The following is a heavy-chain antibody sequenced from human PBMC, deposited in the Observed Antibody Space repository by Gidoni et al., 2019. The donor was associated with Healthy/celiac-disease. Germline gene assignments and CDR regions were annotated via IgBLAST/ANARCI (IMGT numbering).Heavy chain of an antibody. V-gene: IGHV4-38-2*01. CDR1: GYSISSGYP. Sequence: QVQLQESGPGLVTPSETLSLTCAVSGYSISSGYPWGWIRQPPGKGLEWIGSIYHSGSTYYNPSLKSRVTISVDTSKNQFSLKLSSVTAADTAVYYCARVYCSGGSCYRWFDPWGQGTLVTVSS. CDR2: IYHSGST. D-gene: IGHD2-15*01. J-gene: IGHJ5*02. CDR3: ARVYCSGGSCYRWFDP.